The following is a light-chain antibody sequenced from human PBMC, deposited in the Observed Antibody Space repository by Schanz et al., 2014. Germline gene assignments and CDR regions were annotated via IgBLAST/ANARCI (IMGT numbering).Light chain of an antibody. Sequence: QSVLAQPPSASGTPGQRVTISCSGSSSNIGSNPVNWYQQLPGTAPKLLIYSNNQRPSGVPDRFSGSKSDTSVSLAISGLQAEEEADYYCQSYDSGLSGWVFGGGTKLTVL. CDR1: SSNIGSNP. CDR2: SNN. V-gene: IGLV1-44*01. CDR3: QSYDSGLSGWV. J-gene: IGLJ3*02.